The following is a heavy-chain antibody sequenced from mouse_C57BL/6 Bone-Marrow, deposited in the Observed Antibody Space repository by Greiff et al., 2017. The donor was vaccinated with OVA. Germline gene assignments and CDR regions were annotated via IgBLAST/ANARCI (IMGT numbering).Heavy chain of an antibody. CDR3: TRGEKFHYGKEDWYFDV. J-gene: IGHJ1*03. Sequence: QVQLKESGAELVRPGASVTLSCKASGYTFTDYEMHWVKQTPVHGLEWIGAIDPETGGTAYNQKFKGKAILTADKSSSTAYMELRSLTSEDSAVYYSTRGEKFHYGKEDWYFDVWGTGTTVTVSS. V-gene: IGHV1-15*01. CDR1: GYTFTDYE. CDR2: IDPETGGT. D-gene: IGHD2-1*01.